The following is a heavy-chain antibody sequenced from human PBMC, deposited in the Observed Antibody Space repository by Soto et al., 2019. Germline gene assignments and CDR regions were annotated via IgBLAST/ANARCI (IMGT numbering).Heavy chain of an antibody. Sequence: GGSLRLSCAASGFTFSSYSMNWVRQAPGKGLEWVSSISSSSSYIYYADSVKGRFTISRDNAKNSLYLQMNSLRAEDTAVYYCARAGTSDAFVIWGQGTMVTVSS. D-gene: IGHD1-7*01. CDR2: ISSSSSYI. J-gene: IGHJ3*02. CDR3: ARAGTSDAFVI. CDR1: GFTFSSYS. V-gene: IGHV3-21*01.